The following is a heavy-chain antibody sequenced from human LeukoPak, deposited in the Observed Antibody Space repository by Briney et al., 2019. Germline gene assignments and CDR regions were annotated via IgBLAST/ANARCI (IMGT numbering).Heavy chain of an antibody. CDR3: ARDKASGYYAWIKRALGPDFDY. Sequence: GGSLRLSCEASGFTISYYGMHWVRQTPGKGLQWVAFIRSDGSKTYHADSVKGRFTISRDNAKNSLFLQMNSLRAEDTAVYYCARDKASGYYAWIKRALGPDFDYWGQGTLVTVSS. V-gene: IGHV3-30*02. D-gene: IGHD3-3*01. CDR2: IRSDGSKT. CDR1: GFTISYYG. J-gene: IGHJ4*02.